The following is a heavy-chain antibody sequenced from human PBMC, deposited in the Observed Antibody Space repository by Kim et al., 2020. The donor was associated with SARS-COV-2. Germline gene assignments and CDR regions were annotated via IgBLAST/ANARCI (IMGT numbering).Heavy chain of an antibody. J-gene: IGHJ6*02. CDR1: GFTFSSYG. V-gene: IGHV3-33*06. Sequence: GGSLRLSCAASGFTFSSYGMYWVRQAPGKGLEWVAVIWYDGSNKYYADSVKGRFTISRDNSKNTLYLQMNSLGAEDTAVYYCAKDLYYDSSVHYVMDVWGQGTTVTVSS. CDR3: AKDLYYDSSVHYVMDV. D-gene: IGHD3-22*01. CDR2: IWYDGSNK.